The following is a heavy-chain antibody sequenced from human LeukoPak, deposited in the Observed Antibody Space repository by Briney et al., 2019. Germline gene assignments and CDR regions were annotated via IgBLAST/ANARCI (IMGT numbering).Heavy chain of an antibody. CDR2: INPNSGGT. D-gene: IGHD5-12*01. Sequence: ASVKVSCKASGYTFTDYFIHWVRQAPGQGLEWMGWINPNSGGTNYPLKFQGRVTMTRDTSISTAYMELSRLRSDDTAVYYCASSGYSGYDYAYWGQGTLVTVSS. CDR3: ASSGYSGYDYAY. CDR1: GYTFTDYF. V-gene: IGHV1-2*02. J-gene: IGHJ4*02.